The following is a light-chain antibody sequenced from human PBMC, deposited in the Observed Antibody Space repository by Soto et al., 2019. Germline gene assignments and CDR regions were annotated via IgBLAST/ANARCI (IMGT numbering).Light chain of an antibody. CDR2: GNS. J-gene: IGLJ1*01. Sequence: QSARTQPPSVSGAPGQRVTISCTWSSSNIGAGYDVHWYQQLPGTAPKLLIYGNSNRPSGVPDRFSGSKSGTSASLAITGLQAEDEADYYCQSYDSSLSGFYVFGTGTKITLL. V-gene: IGLV1-40*01. CDR3: QSYDSSLSGFYV. CDR1: SSNIGAGYD.